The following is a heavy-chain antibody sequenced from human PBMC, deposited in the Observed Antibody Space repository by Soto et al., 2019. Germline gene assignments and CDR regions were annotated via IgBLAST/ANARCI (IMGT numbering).Heavy chain of an antibody. V-gene: IGHV3-7*01. D-gene: IGHD6-13*01. CDR2: IKEDGSAK. Sequence: SLKRQAPGKGPEWVANIKEDGSAKYYVDSTRGRFTISRDNAQNSVFLQMNSLRDEDTAVFYCAREVPSGTLDYWGQGILVTSPQ. J-gene: IGHJ4*02. CDR3: AREVPSGTLDY.